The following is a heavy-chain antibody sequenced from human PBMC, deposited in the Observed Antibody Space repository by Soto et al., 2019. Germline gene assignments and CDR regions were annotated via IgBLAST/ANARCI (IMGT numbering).Heavy chain of an antibody. CDR1: GGSFSGYY. CDR2: INNSGST. CDR3: ARDHQWAFDL. Sequence: PSETLSLTCAVYGGSFSGYYWSWIRQPPGKGLEWIGEINNSGSTNYNPSLKSRVTISVDTSKNQFSLKLSSVTAADTAVYYCARDHQWAFDLWGQGALVTVSS. V-gene: IGHV4-34*01. J-gene: IGHJ4*02. D-gene: IGHD1-26*01.